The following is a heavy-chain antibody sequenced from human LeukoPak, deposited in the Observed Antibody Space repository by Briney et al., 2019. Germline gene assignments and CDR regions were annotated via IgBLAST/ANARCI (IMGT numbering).Heavy chain of an antibody. CDR1: GGSISSGSYY. D-gene: IGHD6-6*01. CDR3: ARESSSSVSDY. J-gene: IGHJ4*02. CDR2: IYTSGST. V-gene: IGHV4-61*02. Sequence: SETLSLTCTVSGGSISSGSYYWSWIRQPAGKGLEWIGRIYTSGSTNYNPSLKSRVTMSVDTSKNQFSLKLSSVTAADTAVYYCARESSSSVSDYWGQGTLVTVSS.